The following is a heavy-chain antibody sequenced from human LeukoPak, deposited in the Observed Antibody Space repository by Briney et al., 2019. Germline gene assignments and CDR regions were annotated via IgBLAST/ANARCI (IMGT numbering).Heavy chain of an antibody. Sequence: GGSLRLSCAASGFTFSSYSMNWVRQAPGKGLEWVSSISSSSSYIYYADSVKGRFTISRDNAKNSLYLQMNSRRADDTAVYYCARKTDCSGGSCYKGNAFDMWGQGTMVTVSS. CDR3: ARKTDCSGGSCYKGNAFDM. D-gene: IGHD2-15*01. CDR1: GFTFSSYS. CDR2: ISSSSSYI. V-gene: IGHV3-21*01. J-gene: IGHJ3*02.